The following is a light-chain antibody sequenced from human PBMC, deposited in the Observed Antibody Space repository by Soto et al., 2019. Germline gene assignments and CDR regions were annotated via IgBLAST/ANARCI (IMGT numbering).Light chain of an antibody. J-gene: IGLJ2*01. CDR3: SSYAGSNNLI. V-gene: IGLV2-8*01. CDR2: DVN. Sequence: QSALTQPPSVSGSPGQSVTISCTGTSSDIGGYNYVSWYQQHPGKAPKLMIYDVNKRPSGVPDRFSGSKSGNTASLTVSGLQSEDEADYYCSSYAGSNNLIFGGGTKLTVL. CDR1: SSDIGGYNY.